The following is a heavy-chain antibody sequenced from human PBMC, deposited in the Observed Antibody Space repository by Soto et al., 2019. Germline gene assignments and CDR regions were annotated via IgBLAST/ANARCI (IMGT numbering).Heavy chain of an antibody. D-gene: IGHD6-19*01. Sequence: QVQLVESGGGVVQPGRSLRLSCAASGFTFSSYAMHWVRQAPGKGLEWVAVISYDGSNKYYADSVKGRFTISRDNSKNTLYLQMNSLRAEDTAVYYCARVSGEEWLVRLVHYYYYGIDVCGQGPTVTVSS. CDR2: ISYDGSNK. CDR1: GFTFSSYA. CDR3: ARVSGEEWLVRLVHYYYYGIDV. V-gene: IGHV3-30-3*01. J-gene: IGHJ6*02.